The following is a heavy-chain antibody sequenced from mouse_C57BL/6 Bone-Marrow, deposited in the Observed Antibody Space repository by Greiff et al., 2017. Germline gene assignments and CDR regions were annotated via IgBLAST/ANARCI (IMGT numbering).Heavy chain of an antibody. D-gene: IGHD2-2*01. CDR2: INPNNGGT. CDR3: ARRNGYCFDY. Sequence: EVQLQQSGPELVKPGASVKISCKASGYTFTDYYMNWVKQSHGKSLEWIGDINPNNGGTSYNQKFKGKATLTVDKSSSTAYMELRSLTSEDSAVYYCARRNGYCFDYWGQGTTLTVSS. CDR1: GYTFTDYY. V-gene: IGHV1-26*01. J-gene: IGHJ2*01.